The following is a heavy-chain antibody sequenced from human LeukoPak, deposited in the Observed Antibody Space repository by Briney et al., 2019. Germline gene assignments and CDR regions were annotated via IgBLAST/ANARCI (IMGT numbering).Heavy chain of an antibody. D-gene: IGHD1-14*01. CDR3: TRDRSRAEDD. J-gene: IGHJ4*02. V-gene: IGHV3-7*01. Sequence: GGSLRLSCAASGFTFSGHWMSWVRQAPGKGLEWVANINQGGSDKYYVDSARGRFTISRDNANNLLYLQMNSLRGEDTAVYYCTRDRSRAEDDWGQGTLVTVSS. CDR1: GFTFSGHW. CDR2: INQGGSDK.